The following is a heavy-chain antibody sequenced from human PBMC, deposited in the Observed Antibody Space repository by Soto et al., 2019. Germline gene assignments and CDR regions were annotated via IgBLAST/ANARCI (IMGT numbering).Heavy chain of an antibody. V-gene: IGHV1-69*13. CDR1: GGTFSSYA. D-gene: IGHD3-9*01. CDR2: IIPIFGTA. CDR3: ARDSYYDILTGYSRNAFDI. J-gene: IGHJ3*02. Sequence: GASVKVSCKASGGTFSSYAISWVRQAPGQGLEWMGGIIPIFGTANYAQKFQGRVTITADESTSTAYMELSSLRSEDTAVYYCARDSYYDILTGYSRNAFDIWGQGTMVTVSS.